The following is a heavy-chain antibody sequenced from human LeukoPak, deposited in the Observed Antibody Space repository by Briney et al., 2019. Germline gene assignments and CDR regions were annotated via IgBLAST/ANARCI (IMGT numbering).Heavy chain of an antibody. CDR3: ATRMLVRGVRAKIDY. V-gene: IGHV4-34*01. Sequence: SETLSLTCAVYGGSFSGYYWSWIRQPPGKGLEWIGEINHSGSTNYNPSLKSRVTISVDTSKNQFSLKLSSVTAADTAVYYCATRMLVRGVRAKIDYWGQGTLVTVSS. D-gene: IGHD3-10*01. J-gene: IGHJ4*02. CDR2: INHSGST. CDR1: GGSFSGYY.